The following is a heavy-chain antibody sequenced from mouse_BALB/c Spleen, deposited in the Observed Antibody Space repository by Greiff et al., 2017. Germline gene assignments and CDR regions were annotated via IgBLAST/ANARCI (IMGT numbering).Heavy chain of an antibody. V-gene: IGHV14-1*02. D-gene: IGHD2-1*01. CDR3: AKRGNYTWGYAMDY. CDR2: IDPENGNT. J-gene: IGHJ4*01. CDR1: GFNIKDYY. Sequence: EVQLQESGAELVRPGALVKLSCKASGFNIKDYYMHWVKQRPEQGLEWIGWIDPENGNTIYDPKFQGKASITADTSSNTAYLQLSSLTSEDTAVYYCAKRGNYTWGYAMDYWGQGTSVTVSS.